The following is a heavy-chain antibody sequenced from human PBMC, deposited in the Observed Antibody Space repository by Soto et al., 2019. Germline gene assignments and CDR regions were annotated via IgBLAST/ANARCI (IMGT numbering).Heavy chain of an antibody. CDR2: ISGSGGNT. Sequence: GGSLRLSCAASGFTFSSYDMSWVRQAPGKGLEWVSVISGSGGNTYYADSVKGRFTISRDNSKNTLYLQMNSLRAEDTAVYYCAKRGYCSSISCSYYFDYWGQGTLVTVSS. D-gene: IGHD2-2*01. J-gene: IGHJ4*02. CDR1: GFTFSSYD. CDR3: AKRGYCSSISCSYYFDY. V-gene: IGHV3-23*01.